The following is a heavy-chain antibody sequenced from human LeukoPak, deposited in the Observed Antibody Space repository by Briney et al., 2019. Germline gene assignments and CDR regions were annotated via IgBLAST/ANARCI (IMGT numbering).Heavy chain of an antibody. V-gene: IGHV4-59*01. J-gene: IGHJ3*02. CDR2: IYYSGST. CDR3: ARSLRYFDQTDAFDI. D-gene: IGHD3-9*01. Sequence: SETLFLTCTVSGGSISSYYWSWIRQPPGKGLEWIGYIYYSGSTNYNPTLKSRVTISVDTSKNQFSLKLSSVTAADTAVYYCARSLRYFDQTDAFDIWGQGTMVTASS. CDR1: GGSISSYY.